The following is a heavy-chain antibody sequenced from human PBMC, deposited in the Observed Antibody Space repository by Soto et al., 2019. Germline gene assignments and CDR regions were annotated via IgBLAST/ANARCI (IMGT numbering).Heavy chain of an antibody. D-gene: IGHD3-22*01. J-gene: IGHJ6*02. V-gene: IGHV1-18*01. Sequence: GASVKVSCKASGYTFTSYGISWVRQAPGQGLEWMGWISAYNGNTNYAQKLQGRVTMTTDTSTSTAYMELRSLRSDDTAVYYCARDVNDSSGYYYYYGMDVWGQGTTVPVSS. CDR1: GYTFTSYG. CDR3: ARDVNDSSGYYYYYGMDV. CDR2: ISAYNGNT.